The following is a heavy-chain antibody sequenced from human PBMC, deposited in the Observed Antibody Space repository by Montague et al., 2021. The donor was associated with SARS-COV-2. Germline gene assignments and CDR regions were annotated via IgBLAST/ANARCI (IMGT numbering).Heavy chain of an antibody. CDR1: GGSISSSSYY. V-gene: IGHV4-39*01. Sequence: SETLSLTCTVSGGSISSSSYYWGWIRQPPGKGLEWIGSIYYSGSTYYNPSLKSRVTISVDTSKNQFSLKLSSVTAADTAVYYCARHGSSGYFDWLGDWGQGPLVPVS. D-gene: IGHD3-9*01. CDR3: ARHGSSGYFDWLGD. CDR2: IYYSGST. J-gene: IGHJ4*02.